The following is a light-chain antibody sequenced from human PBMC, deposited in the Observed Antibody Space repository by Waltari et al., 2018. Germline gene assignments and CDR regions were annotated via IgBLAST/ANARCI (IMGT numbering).Light chain of an antibody. CDR2: KAS. CDR3: LQYHSYSK. V-gene: IGKV1-5*03. Sequence: DLQMTQSPSTLSASVGDSVTITCRASETVLPWLAWYQQKPGKAPKLLIYKASSLESGAPSRFSGSASGTEFTLTISSLQPDDSATYYCLQYHSYSKFGQGTKLEIK. CDR1: ETVLPW. J-gene: IGKJ2*01.